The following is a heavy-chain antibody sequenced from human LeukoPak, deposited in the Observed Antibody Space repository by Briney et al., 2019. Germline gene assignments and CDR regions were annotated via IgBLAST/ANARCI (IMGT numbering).Heavy chain of an antibody. CDR1: GYTFASFG. V-gene: IGHV1-18*01. Sequence: ASVMVSCKASGYTFASFGIGFVRQAPGQGLEWMGWISAYNGNTNYAQKLQGRVTMTTDTSTSTAYMELRSLRSDDTAVYYCARDRGGSYLDYWGQGTLVTVSS. D-gene: IGHD3-16*01. J-gene: IGHJ4*02. CDR2: ISAYNGNT. CDR3: ARDRGGSYLDY.